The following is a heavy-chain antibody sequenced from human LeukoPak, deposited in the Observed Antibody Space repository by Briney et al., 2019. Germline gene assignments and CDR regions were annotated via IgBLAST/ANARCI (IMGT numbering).Heavy chain of an antibody. V-gene: IGHV4-30-2*01. D-gene: IGHD6-19*01. CDR2: IYHSGST. CDR1: GGSISSGGYS. Sequence: PSQTLSLTCAVSGGSISSGGYSWSWIRQPPGKGLEWIGYIYHSGSTYYNPSLKSRVTISVDKSKNQFSLKLSSVTAADTAVYYCARAPTVAAHFDYWGQGTLVTVSS. CDR3: ARAPTVAAHFDY. J-gene: IGHJ4*02.